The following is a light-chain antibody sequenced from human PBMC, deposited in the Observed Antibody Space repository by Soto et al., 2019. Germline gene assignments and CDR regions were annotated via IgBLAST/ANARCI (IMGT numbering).Light chain of an antibody. CDR2: AAS. V-gene: IGKV1-39*01. Sequence: DIQMTQSPSSLSASVGDRVTITCRASQSIVTYLNWYLQKPGKAPNLLIYAASNLQSGGPSRFSGSGSGTDFTLTISSLQPEDFATYYCQQSYRTPPWTVGQGTKVEIK. J-gene: IGKJ1*01. CDR3: QQSYRTPPWT. CDR1: QSIVTY.